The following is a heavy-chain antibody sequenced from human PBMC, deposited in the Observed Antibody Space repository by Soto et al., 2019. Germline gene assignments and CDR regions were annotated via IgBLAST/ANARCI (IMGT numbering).Heavy chain of an antibody. Sequence: SETLSLTCAVYGGSFSGYYWSWIRQPPGKGLEWIGEINHSGSTNYNPSLKSRVTISVDTSKNQFSLKLSSVTAADTAVYYCARGPTGLVAAAGTTRSYYYYYMDVWGKGTTVTVSS. D-gene: IGHD6-13*01. CDR1: GGSFSGYY. J-gene: IGHJ6*03. V-gene: IGHV4-34*01. CDR3: ARGPTGLVAAAGTTRSYYYYYMDV. CDR2: INHSGST.